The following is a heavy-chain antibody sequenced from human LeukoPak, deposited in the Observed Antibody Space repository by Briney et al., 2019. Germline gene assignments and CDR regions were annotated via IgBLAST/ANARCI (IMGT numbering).Heavy chain of an antibody. Sequence: GGSLRLSCAASGFTFNSYGMHWVRQAPGKGPEWLSFIRYDGIHKYYGDSVEGRFTISRDNSNNTLYLQMNSLRPEDTAVYYCAKDLTGSLWFGELPDYWGQGSLVTVSS. CDR2: IRYDGIHK. D-gene: IGHD3-10*01. CDR3: AKDLTGSLWFGELPDY. V-gene: IGHV3-30*02. J-gene: IGHJ4*02. CDR1: GFTFNSYG.